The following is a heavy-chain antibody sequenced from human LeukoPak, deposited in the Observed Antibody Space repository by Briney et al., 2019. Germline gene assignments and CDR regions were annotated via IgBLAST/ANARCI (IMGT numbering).Heavy chain of an antibody. CDR3: AKKGGSTSLLDY. V-gene: IGHV3-30*18. J-gene: IGHJ4*02. CDR1: GFTFSSYG. CDR2: ISYDGSNK. D-gene: IGHD2-2*01. Sequence: GGSLRLSCAASGFTFSSYGMHWVRQAPGKGLEWVAVISYDGSNKYYADSVKGRFTISRDNSKNTLYLQMNSLRAEDTAVYYCAKKGGSTSLLDYWGQGTLVTVSS.